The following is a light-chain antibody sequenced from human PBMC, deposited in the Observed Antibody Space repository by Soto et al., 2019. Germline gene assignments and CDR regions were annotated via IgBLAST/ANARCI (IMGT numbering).Light chain of an antibody. CDR3: SSYTITSTRL. Sequence: QSALTQPASVSGSPGQSITIFCTGTSSDVGGYNYVSWYQQHSGKAPKLMIYEVTNRPSGVSNRFSGSKSGNTASLTISGLQAEDEADYYCSSYTITSTRLFGTGTKVTVL. CDR2: EVT. J-gene: IGLJ1*01. CDR1: SSDVGGYNY. V-gene: IGLV2-14*01.